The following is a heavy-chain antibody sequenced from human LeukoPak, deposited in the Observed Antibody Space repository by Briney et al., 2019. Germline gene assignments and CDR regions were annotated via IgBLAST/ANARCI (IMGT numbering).Heavy chain of an antibody. D-gene: IGHD6-19*01. Sequence: PGGSLRLSCAASGFTFSTYGIHWVRQAPGKGLEWVAFIRYDGSNKYYADSVKGRFTISRDNPKNTLYLQMNSLGPEDTAVYYCAKDLGSGWTTGPHQYFDYWGQGTLVTVSS. CDR2: IRYDGSNK. CDR1: GFTFSTYG. CDR3: AKDLGSGWTTGPHQYFDY. V-gene: IGHV3-30*02. J-gene: IGHJ4*02.